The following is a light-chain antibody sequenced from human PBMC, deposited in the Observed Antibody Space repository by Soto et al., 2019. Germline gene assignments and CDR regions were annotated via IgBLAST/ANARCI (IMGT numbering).Light chain of an antibody. V-gene: IGLV2-14*01. CDR3: SSYTSSSTLV. Sequence: QSALTQPASVSGSPGQSITISCTGTSSDVGGYNYVSWYQQHPGIAPKLMISEVSNRPSGVSNRFSGSKYGNTASLTISGLQAEDEAAYYCSSYTSSSTLVLGGGTKLTVL. CDR1: SSDVGGYNY. J-gene: IGLJ2*01. CDR2: EVS.